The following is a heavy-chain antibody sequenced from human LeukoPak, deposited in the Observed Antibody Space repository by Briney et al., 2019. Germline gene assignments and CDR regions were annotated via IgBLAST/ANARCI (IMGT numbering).Heavy chain of an antibody. Sequence: GGSLRLSCVASGITFSKYNMNWVRQAPGKGLEWVASISGSGSYKYYADSLKGRFTISRDNAKNSLYLQMNSLRVEDTAVYYCARDPYYDFWSDYGTEAFDIWGQGTMVIVSS. CDR1: GITFSKYN. CDR2: ISGSGSYK. CDR3: ARDPYYDFWSDYGTEAFDI. J-gene: IGHJ3*02. V-gene: IGHV3-21*01. D-gene: IGHD3-3*01.